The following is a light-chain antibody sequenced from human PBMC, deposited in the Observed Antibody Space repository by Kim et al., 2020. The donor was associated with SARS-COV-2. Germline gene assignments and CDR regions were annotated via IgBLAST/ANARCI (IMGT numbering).Light chain of an antibody. V-gene: IGKV3-11*01. CDR1: QSITYH. CDR3: QQRSDWPPEIT. CDR2: DAT. Sequence: PGERATLYCSASQSITYHLTWYQQKPGQPPRVLIYDATNRAPGIPARFSGSGSGTHFSLTISSLDPDDFAVYYCQQRSDWPPEITFGPGTRLEIK. J-gene: IGKJ5*01.